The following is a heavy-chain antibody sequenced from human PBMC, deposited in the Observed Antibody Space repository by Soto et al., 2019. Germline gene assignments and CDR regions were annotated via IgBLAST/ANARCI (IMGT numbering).Heavy chain of an antibody. Sequence: EVQLVESGGGLVQPGGSLRVSCAASGFTLSRYSMNWVRQAPGKGLEWLSYISGSSDTIYYADSVKGRFIISRDNAKNSLYLQMNSLRDADTAVYYCARGGMATIFGDSWGQGTLVTVSS. CDR1: GFTLSRYS. CDR3: ARGGMATIFGDS. D-gene: IGHD5-12*01. CDR2: ISGSSDTI. J-gene: IGHJ4*02. V-gene: IGHV3-48*02.